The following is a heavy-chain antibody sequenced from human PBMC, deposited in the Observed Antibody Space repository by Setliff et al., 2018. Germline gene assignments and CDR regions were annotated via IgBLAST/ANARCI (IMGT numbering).Heavy chain of an antibody. D-gene: IGHD3-10*01. J-gene: IGHJ6*03. CDR3: ARTGTTYYHSCMDV. Sequence: SETLSLTCAVSGAAISTYHWSWLRQPPGKGLEWIGYVSYGGSTKYNPSLESRVTISLDAPKNQFSLKLTSVTAADTAVYYCARTGTTYYHSCMDVWGKGTTVTVSS. CDR2: VSYGGST. V-gene: IGHV4-59*08. CDR1: GAAISTYH.